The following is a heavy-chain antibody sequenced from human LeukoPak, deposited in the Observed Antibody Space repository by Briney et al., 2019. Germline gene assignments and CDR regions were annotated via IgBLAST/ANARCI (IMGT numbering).Heavy chain of an antibody. V-gene: IGHV3-21*01. D-gene: IGHD3-10*01. Sequence: GGSLRLSCAASGFTFSSYSMNWVRQAPGKGLEWVSSISSSSSYIYYADSVKGRFTISRDNAKHSLYLQMNSLRAEDTAVYYCASYGPRGFDYWGQGTLVTVSS. CDR3: ASYGPRGFDY. CDR1: GFTFSSYS. J-gene: IGHJ4*02. CDR2: ISSSSSYI.